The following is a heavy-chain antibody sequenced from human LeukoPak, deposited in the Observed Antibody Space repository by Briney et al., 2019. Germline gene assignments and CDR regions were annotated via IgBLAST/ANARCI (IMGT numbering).Heavy chain of an antibody. CDR2: IYYSGST. CDR3: ARRTVVTPNYFDY. CDR1: GGSISRYY. D-gene: IGHD4-23*01. J-gene: IGHJ4*02. V-gene: IGHV4-59*08. Sequence: SETLSLTCTVSGGSISRYYWSWIRQPPGKGLEWIGYIYYSGSTNYNPSLKSRVTISVDTSKNQFSLKLSSVTAADTAVYYCARRTVVTPNYFDYWGQGTLVTVSS.